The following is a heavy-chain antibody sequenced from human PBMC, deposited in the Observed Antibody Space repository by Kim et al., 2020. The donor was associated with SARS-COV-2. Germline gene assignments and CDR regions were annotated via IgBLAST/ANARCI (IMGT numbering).Heavy chain of an antibody. CDR3: ARTLSSSSWYGRVEWFDP. CDR1: GGSISSGGYY. V-gene: IGHV4-31*03. Sequence: SETLSLTCTVSGGSISSGGYYWSWIRQHPGKGLEWIGYIYYSGSTYYNPSLKSRVTISVDTSKNQFSLKLSSVTAADTAVYYCARTLSSSSWYGRVEWFDPWGQGTLVTVSS. CDR2: IYYSGST. D-gene: IGHD6-13*01. J-gene: IGHJ5*02.